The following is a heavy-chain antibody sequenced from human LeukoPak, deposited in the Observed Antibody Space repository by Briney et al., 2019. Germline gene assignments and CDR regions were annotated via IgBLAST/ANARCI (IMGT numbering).Heavy chain of an antibody. CDR1: GYTFTGYY. V-gene: IGHV1-2*02. D-gene: IGHD3-16*01. J-gene: IGHJ4*02. CDR3: ATQRGSYLWGSDFDY. CDR2: INPNSGDT. Sequence: ASVKASCKASGYTFTGYYMHWVRQAPGQGLEWMGWINPNSGDTKFAREFQGRVTTTRDTSISTAYMGLSRLRSDDTAVYYCATQRGSYLWGSDFDYWGQGTLVTVS.